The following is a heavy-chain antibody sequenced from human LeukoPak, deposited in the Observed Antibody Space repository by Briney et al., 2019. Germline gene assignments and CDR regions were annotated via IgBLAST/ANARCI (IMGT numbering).Heavy chain of an antibody. CDR3: ARDHLSIVRGLTEDYYYYHGMDV. CDR2: ISGSGGST. CDR1: GFNFSNYA. Sequence: GGSLRLSCAASGFNFSNYAMSWVRQAPGKGLEWVSVISGSGGSTYYADSVKGRFTVSRDNAKNSLFLQMNSLRAEDTAVYYCARDHLSIVRGLTEDYYYYHGMDVWGQGTMVTVSS. V-gene: IGHV3-23*01. D-gene: IGHD3-10*01. J-gene: IGHJ6*02.